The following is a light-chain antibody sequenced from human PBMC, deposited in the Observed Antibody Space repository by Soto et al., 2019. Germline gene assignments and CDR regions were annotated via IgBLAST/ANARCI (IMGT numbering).Light chain of an antibody. CDR3: GAWDNSLTGGV. CDR1: SSNIGSNY. V-gene: IGLV1-51*02. J-gene: IGLJ2*01. CDR2: ENY. Sequence: QSVLTQPPSVSAAPGQKVTISCSGSSSNIGSNYVSWYQQLPGAAPKLLIYENYERPSGIPDRFSGSKSGTSATLDITGHQTGDEADYYCGAWDNSLTGGVFGGGTKVTVL.